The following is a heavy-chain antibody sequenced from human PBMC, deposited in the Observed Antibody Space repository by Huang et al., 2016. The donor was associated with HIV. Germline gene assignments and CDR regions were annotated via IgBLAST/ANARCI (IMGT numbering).Heavy chain of an antibody. V-gene: IGHV5-51*01. CDR1: GYGFSSYW. CDR3: ARQVDGFRSHFDF. J-gene: IGHJ4*02. Sequence: EVLLVQSGAELKEPGESLKISCKASGYGFSSYWIGWVRQKPGKGLEWRGIIYPRDSETKSSPSFDGQVTISADKSTRTAYLQWESLKAPDTAIYFCARQVDGFRSHFDFWGQGTLVSVSS. D-gene: IGHD5-18*01. CDR2: IYPRDSET.